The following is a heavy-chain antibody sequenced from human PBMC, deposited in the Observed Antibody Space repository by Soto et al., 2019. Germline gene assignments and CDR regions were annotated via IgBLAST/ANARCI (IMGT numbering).Heavy chain of an antibody. CDR2: IYYSGST. J-gene: IGHJ4*02. V-gene: IGHV4-31*03. D-gene: IGHD1-7*01. CDR3: ARTGNWNYFLTY. CDR1: GGSISSGGYY. Sequence: SETLSLTCTVSGGSISSGGYYWSWIRQHPGKGLEWIGYIYYSGSTYYNPSLRSRVTISVDTSKSQFSLGLSSVTAADTAVYYCARTGNWNYFLTYWGQGTLVTVSS.